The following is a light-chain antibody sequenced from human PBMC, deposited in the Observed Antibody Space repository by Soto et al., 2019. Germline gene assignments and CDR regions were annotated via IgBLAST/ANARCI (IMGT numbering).Light chain of an antibody. Sequence: EIVMTQSPATLSVSPGERATLSCRASQSVSSNLAWYQQKPGQATRLLIYGASTRATGIPGRFSGSGSGTEFTLTINSLQSEDFAIYYCQHYDNWPPRTFGPGTKVDIK. V-gene: IGKV3-15*01. CDR2: GAS. CDR1: QSVSSN. J-gene: IGKJ3*01. CDR3: QHYDNWPPRT.